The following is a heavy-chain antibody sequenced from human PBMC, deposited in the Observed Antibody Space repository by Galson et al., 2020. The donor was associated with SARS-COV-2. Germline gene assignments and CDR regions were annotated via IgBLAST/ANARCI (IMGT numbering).Heavy chain of an antibody. J-gene: IGHJ4*02. V-gene: IGHV5-51*01. CDR3: ARHHSGSYFDYFDY. CDR2: IYPGDSDT. Sequence: GESLKISCQGSGYTFTNYWIGWVRQMPGKGLEWMGIIYPGDSDTRYSPSFQGQVTISVDKSISIAYLQWSSLKASDTAMYYCARHHSGSYFDYFDYWGQGTLVTVSS. D-gene: IGHD1-26*01. CDR1: GYTFTNYW.